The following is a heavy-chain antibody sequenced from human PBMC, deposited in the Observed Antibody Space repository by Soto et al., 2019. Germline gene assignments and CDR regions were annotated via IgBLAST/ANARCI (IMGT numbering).Heavy chain of an antibody. CDR3: ARVGGFYDILTGPFDH. D-gene: IGHD3-9*01. CDR1: GFTFSSYA. V-gene: IGHV3-30-3*01. J-gene: IGHJ4*02. CDR2: ISYDGSNK. Sequence: GGSLRLSCAASGFTFSSYAMHWVRQAPGKGLEWVAIISYDGSNKYYADSVRGRFTISRDNSKNTVYLQMNSLTAEDAAVYYYARVGGFYDILTGPFDHWGQGALVTVSS.